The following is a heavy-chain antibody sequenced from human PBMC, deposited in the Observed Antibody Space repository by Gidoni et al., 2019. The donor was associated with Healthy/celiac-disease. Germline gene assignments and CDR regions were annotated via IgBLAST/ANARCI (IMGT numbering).Heavy chain of an antibody. CDR2: IYYSGST. J-gene: IGHJ6*02. CDR3: ARRSSGSYYYYGMDV. CDR1: GGSISSYY. V-gene: IGHV4-59*08. Sequence: QVQLQESGPGLVKPSETLSLTCTVSGGSISSYYWSWIRQPPGKGLEWIGYIYYSGSTNYNPSLKSRVTISVDTSKNQFSLKLSSVTAADTAVYYCARRSSGSYYYYGMDVWGQGTTVTVSS. D-gene: IGHD1-26*01.